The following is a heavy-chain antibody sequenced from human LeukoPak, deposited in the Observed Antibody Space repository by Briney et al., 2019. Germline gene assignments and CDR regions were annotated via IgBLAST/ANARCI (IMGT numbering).Heavy chain of an antibody. D-gene: IGHD6-19*01. V-gene: IGHV1-8*01. CDR3: ARGSFSSGWRGGYYFDY. J-gene: IGHJ4*02. CDR1: GYTFTSYD. CDR2: MNPNSGNT. Sequence: SSVNVSFKCSGYTFTSYDINWVRQATGQGLEGMGWMNPNSGNTGYAQKFQGRVTMTRHTSISTDYMELSSLRSEDTAVYYCARGSFSSGWRGGYYFDYWGQGTLVTVSS.